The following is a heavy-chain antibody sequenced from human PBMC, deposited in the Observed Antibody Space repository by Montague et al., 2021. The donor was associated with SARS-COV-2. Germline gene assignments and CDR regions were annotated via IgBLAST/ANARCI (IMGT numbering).Heavy chain of an antibody. Sequence: SETLSLTCTVSGYSISDGYYWVWIRQPPGKGLEWIGNIFQSGTTXYNPSLERRSTMSVDTSKNQFSLKLSSVTAADTGLYFCARGHLSVSMIVVVFTSASYYFDYWGQGAQVTVSS. D-gene: IGHD3-22*01. CDR2: IFQSGTT. CDR1: GYSISDGYY. CDR3: ARGHLSVSMIVVVFTSASYYFDY. V-gene: IGHV4-38-2*02. J-gene: IGHJ4*02.